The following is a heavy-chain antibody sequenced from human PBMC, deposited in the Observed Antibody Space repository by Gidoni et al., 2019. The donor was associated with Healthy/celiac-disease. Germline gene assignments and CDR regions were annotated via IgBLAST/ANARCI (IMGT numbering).Heavy chain of an antibody. V-gene: IGHV4-39*01. CDR2: IYYSGST. J-gene: IGHJ4*02. CDR3: ARRWGIVVVPAAPFDY. CDR1: GGSISSSSYY. D-gene: IGHD2-2*01. Sequence: QLQLPESGPGLVTPSETLSLTCTVSGGSISSSSYYWGWIRQPPGKGLEWIGSIYYSGSTYYNPSLKSRVTISVDTSKNQFSLKLSSVTAADTAVYYCARRWGIVVVPAAPFDYWGQGTLVTVSS.